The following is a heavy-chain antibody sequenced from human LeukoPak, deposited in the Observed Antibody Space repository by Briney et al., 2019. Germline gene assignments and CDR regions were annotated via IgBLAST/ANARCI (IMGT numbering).Heavy chain of an antibody. CDR2: IYPGDSDT. D-gene: IGHD3-10*01. CDR1: GYSFTNYW. J-gene: IGHJ4*02. V-gene: IGHV5-51*01. CDR3: ARPYYFDSGTPPDL. Sequence: GESLKISCQTSGYSFTNYWIGWVRQMPGKGLEWMGIIYPGDSDTRYSPSFQGQVTISVDKSINTAYLQWSSLKASDTAMYYCARPYYFDSGTPPDLWGQGTLVTVSS.